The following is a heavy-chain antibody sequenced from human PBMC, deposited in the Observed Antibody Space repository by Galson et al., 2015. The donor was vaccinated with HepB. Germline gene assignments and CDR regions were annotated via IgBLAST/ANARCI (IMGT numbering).Heavy chain of an antibody. V-gene: IGHV1-18*01. CDR3: ARGLRYFDWFNWFDP. CDR1: GYTFTSYG. Sequence: SVKVSCKASGYTFTSYGISWVRQAPGQGLEWMGWISAYNGNTNYAQKLQGRVTMTTDTSTSTAYMELRSLRSDDTAVYYCARGLRYFDWFNWFDPWGQGTLVTVSS. J-gene: IGHJ5*02. D-gene: IGHD3-9*01. CDR2: ISAYNGNT.